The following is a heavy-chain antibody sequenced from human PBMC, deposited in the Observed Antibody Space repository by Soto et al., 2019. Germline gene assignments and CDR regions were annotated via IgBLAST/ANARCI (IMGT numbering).Heavy chain of an antibody. Sequence: PGGSLRLSCAASGFTFSSYAMSWVRQAPGKGLEWVSAISGSGGSTYYADSVKGRFTISRDNSKNTLYLQMNSLRAEDTAVYYCAKASMVRGVIIYGFDYWGQGTLVTVS. V-gene: IGHV3-23*01. D-gene: IGHD3-10*01. J-gene: IGHJ4*02. CDR1: GFTFSSYA. CDR3: AKASMVRGVIIYGFDY. CDR2: ISGSGGST.